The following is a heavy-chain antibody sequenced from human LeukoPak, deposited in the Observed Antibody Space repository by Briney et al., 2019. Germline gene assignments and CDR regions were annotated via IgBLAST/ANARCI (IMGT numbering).Heavy chain of an antibody. CDR3: AGHRGYSNGPSVYYFDY. Sequence: PSETLSLTCTVSGGSISSYYWSWIRQRPGKGLEWICYIFYSGGTTYNPSLKSRVTISVATSTHQFSFMLSSAACEARAGYYFAGHRGYSNGPSVYYFDYWGQGTLVTVSS. J-gene: IGHJ4*02. CDR1: GGSISSYY. D-gene: IGHD5-18*01. CDR2: IFYSGGT. V-gene: IGHV4-59*08.